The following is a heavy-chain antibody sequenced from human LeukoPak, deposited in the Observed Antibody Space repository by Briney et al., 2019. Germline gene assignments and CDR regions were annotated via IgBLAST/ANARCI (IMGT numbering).Heavy chain of an antibody. J-gene: IGHJ6*02. Sequence: GESLKISCRGFGYTFTSYWIGWVRQMPGKGLEWMGIIYPGDSDTRYSPSFQGQVTISADKSISTAYLQWSSLKASDTAMYYCARHNGDYYDSSGYPPYPDYYYYGMDVWGQGTTVTVSS. CDR2: IYPGDSDT. CDR1: GYTFTSYW. V-gene: IGHV5-51*01. CDR3: ARHNGDYYDSSGYPPYPDYYYYGMDV. D-gene: IGHD3-22*01.